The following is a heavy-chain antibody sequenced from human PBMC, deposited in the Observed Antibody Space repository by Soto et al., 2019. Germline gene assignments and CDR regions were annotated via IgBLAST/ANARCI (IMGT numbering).Heavy chain of an antibody. V-gene: IGHV4-31*03. CDR3: ARHGAYRSSDYYSYMEV. Sequence: PSLTSTVFVGSTICFGYHCSGTHWHPGEGLEWIGYIYYSGSTYYNPSLKSRVTISVDTSKNQFSLKLSSVTAADTAVYYCARHGAYRSSDYYSYMEVWGKGTTV. D-gene: IGHD6-6*01. CDR2: IYYSGST. CDR1: VGSTICFGYH. J-gene: IGHJ6*03.